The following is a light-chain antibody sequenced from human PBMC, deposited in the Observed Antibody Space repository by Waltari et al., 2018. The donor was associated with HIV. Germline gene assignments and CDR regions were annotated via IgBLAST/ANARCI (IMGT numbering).Light chain of an antibody. CDR3: ATGDSSLSAGV. CDR1: SLNTGHNY. CDR2: DNN. Sequence: QPVLTQPTSVSAASGQKVPISCPGSSLNTGHNYVSCYQQLPGTAPNLLIDDNNTRPSGIPDRFSGSKSGTAATLSITGLQTGDEADYCCATGDSSLSAGVFGGGTKLTVL. J-gene: IGLJ2*01. V-gene: IGLV1-51*01.